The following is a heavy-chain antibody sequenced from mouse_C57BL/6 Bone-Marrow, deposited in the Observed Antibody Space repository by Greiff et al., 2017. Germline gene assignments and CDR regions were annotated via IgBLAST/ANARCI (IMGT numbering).Heavy chain of an antibody. CDR2: ISGGGGNT. CDR3: ARLWLRRGFAY. CDR1: GFTFSSYT. J-gene: IGHJ3*01. Sequence: EVQLVESGGGLVKPGGSLKLSCAASGFTFSSYTMSWVRQTPEKRLEWVATISGGGGNTYYPDSVKGRFTISRDNAKNTLYLQMSSLRSEDTALYYCARLWLRRGFAYGGQGTLVTVSA. D-gene: IGHD2-2*01. V-gene: IGHV5-9*01.